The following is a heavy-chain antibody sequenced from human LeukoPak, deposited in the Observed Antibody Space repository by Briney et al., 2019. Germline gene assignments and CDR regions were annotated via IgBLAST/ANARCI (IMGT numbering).Heavy chain of an antibody. J-gene: IGHJ4*02. CDR2: IQQNGREK. CDR3: ATYYDSGSYWLDY. Sequence: HPGGSLRLSCAASGFTFSIYWMSWVRQAPGKGLEWVANIQQNGREKNYVDSVKGRFTISRDNAKNSLYLQMDSLRAEDTAVYYCATYYDSGSYWLDYWGQGTLVSVSS. V-gene: IGHV3-7*01. D-gene: IGHD3-10*01. CDR1: GFTFSIYW.